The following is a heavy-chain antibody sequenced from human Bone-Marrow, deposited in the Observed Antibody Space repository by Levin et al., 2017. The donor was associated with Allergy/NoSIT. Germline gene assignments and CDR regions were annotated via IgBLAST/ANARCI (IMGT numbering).Heavy chain of an antibody. CDR3: GRCPPIPGTTNSFYGMDV. CDR2: ITARSAI. J-gene: IGHJ6*02. CDR1: GFTFSSYS. Sequence: GGSLRLSCAASGFTFSSYSMSWVRQAPGEGLEWVSYITARSAIYYADSLKGRFTVSRDNAENSLYLQMNSLREEDTAVYYCGRCPPIPGTTNSFYGMDVWGQGITVTVSS. D-gene: IGHD1-7*01. V-gene: IGHV3-48*02.